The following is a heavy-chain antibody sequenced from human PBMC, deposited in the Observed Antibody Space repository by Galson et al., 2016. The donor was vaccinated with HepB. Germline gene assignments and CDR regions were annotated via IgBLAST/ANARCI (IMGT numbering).Heavy chain of an antibody. CDR3: AKNSRGFPPDY. V-gene: IGHV3-23*01. J-gene: IGHJ4*02. CDR1: GFTFSSYS. D-gene: IGHD3-22*01. Sequence: SLRLSCGASGFTFSSYSMSWVRQAPGKGLEWVSTITYSGDNTYYADSVKGRFTISRDSSKNSLYLQMNSLRADDTAIYYCAKNSRGFPPDYWGQGTLVTVSS. CDR2: ITYSGDNT.